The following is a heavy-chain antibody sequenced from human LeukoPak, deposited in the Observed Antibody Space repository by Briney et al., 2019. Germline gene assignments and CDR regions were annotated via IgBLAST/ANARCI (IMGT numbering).Heavy chain of an antibody. Sequence: ASVKVSCKSSGYTFTGYYMHWVRQAPGQGLEWMGWINPNSGGTNYAQKFQGRVTMTRDTSISTAYMELSSLRSDDTAVYYCAREVVRGVIRYYMDVWGKGTTVTVSS. J-gene: IGHJ6*03. CDR3: AREVVRGVIRYYMDV. V-gene: IGHV1-2*02. CDR1: GYTFTGYY. CDR2: INPNSGGT. D-gene: IGHD3-10*01.